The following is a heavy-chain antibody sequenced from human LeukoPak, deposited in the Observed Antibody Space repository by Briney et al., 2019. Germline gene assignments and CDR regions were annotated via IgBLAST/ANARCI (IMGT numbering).Heavy chain of an antibody. V-gene: IGHV3-21*01. CDR2: ISSSSYI. J-gene: IGHJ4*02. CDR1: GFTFSSYS. Sequence: GGSLRLSCAASGFTFSSYSMNWVRRAPGKGLEWVSSISSSSYIYYADSVKGRFTISRDNAKNSLYLQMNSLRAEDTAVYYCARDNSGSYFDYWGQGTLVTVSS. CDR3: ARDNSGSYFDY. D-gene: IGHD1-26*01.